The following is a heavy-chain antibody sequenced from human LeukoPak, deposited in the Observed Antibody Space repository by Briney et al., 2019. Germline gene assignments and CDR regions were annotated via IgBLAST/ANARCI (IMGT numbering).Heavy chain of an antibody. J-gene: IGHJ4*02. D-gene: IGHD1-26*01. CDR3: ARFLGPEWEPLGNDFDY. CDR1: GFTFSSYE. Sequence: GGSLRLSCAASGFTFSSYEMNWVRQAPGKGLEWVSYISSSGSTIYYVDSVKGRFTISRDNAKNSLYLQMNSLRAEDTAVYYCARFLGPEWEPLGNDFDYWGQGTLVTVSS. V-gene: IGHV3-48*03. CDR2: ISSSGSTI.